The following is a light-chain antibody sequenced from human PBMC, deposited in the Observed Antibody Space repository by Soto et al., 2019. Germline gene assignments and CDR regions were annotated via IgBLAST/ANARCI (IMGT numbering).Light chain of an antibody. Sequence: DIQMTQSPSALSASVGDRVTITCRASRNIERWLAWYQQKPGKPPKLLILNASTLGSGVPSRFSGSGYGTEFTLTISGLQPDDFATYYCQHCDTSWPFGQGTKVDIK. CDR2: NAS. V-gene: IGKV1-5*01. J-gene: IGKJ1*01. CDR1: RNIERW. CDR3: QHCDTSWP.